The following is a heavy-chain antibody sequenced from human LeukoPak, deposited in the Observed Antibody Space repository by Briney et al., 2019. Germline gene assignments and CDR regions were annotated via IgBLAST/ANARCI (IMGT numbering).Heavy chain of an antibody. CDR1: GFTFSSYP. D-gene: IGHD6-13*01. Sequence: GGSLRLSCAASGFTFSSYPMSWVRQAPGKGLQWVSAISGGGASTYYADSVKGRFTISRDNSKNTLYLQMNSLRAEDTAVYYCAKVGPSLTYSSSWYSFDYWGQGTLVTVSS. CDR2: ISGGGAST. CDR3: AKVGPSLTYSSSWYSFDY. J-gene: IGHJ4*02. V-gene: IGHV3-23*01.